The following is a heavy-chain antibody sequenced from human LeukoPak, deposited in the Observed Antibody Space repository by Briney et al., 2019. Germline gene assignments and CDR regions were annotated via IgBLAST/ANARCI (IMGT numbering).Heavy chain of an antibody. CDR2: ISGSSNNI. D-gene: IGHD6-19*01. V-gene: IGHV3-48*01. Sequence: GGSLRLSCAASGFIFSSYSMNWVRQAPGKGLEWVSYISGSSNNIYYADSVKGRFTISRDNAKNSLYLQMNSLRAEDTAVYYCARDGVGSSGPRLPFDYWGQGTLVTVSS. CDR3: ARDGVGSSGPRLPFDY. CDR1: GFIFSSYS. J-gene: IGHJ4*02.